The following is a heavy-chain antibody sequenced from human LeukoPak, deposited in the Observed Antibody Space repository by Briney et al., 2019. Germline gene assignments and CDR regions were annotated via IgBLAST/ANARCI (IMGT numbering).Heavy chain of an antibody. Sequence: GGSLRLSCAASGFTFSRYWMSWVRQAPGKGLEWVANIKQDGSEKYYVDSVKGRFTISRDNAKNSLYLQMNSLRAEDTALYYCAKDMTVGATLLYNFDYWGQGTLVTVSS. CDR3: AKDMTVGATLLYNFDY. D-gene: IGHD1-26*01. CDR2: IKQDGSEK. J-gene: IGHJ4*02. V-gene: IGHV3-7*03. CDR1: GFTFSRYW.